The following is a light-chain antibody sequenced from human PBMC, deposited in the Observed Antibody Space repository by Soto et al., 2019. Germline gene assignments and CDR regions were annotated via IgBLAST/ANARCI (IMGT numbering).Light chain of an antibody. CDR3: QKLYTLPFT. CDR1: HDISTF. Sequence: DIQLTKSPSLLSTSIGDRVNLTFRTSHDISTFLAWYQQKPGKATKLLIYEASTLQSGVPSRFSGSGSGTEFTLTISGLLPEDFAAYHCQKLYTLPFTFGDGKRLAIK. CDR2: EAS. J-gene: IGKJ5*01. V-gene: IGKV1-9*01.